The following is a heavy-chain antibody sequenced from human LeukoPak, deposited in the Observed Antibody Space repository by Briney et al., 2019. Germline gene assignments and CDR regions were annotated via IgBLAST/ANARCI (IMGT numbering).Heavy chain of an antibody. Sequence: SVKVSCKASGYTFTSYDINWVRQAPGQGLEWMANFIPIFDTANYARKFQGRVTITADESTGTAYMHLSSLTSGDTAVYYCARERGGYDNSGYDYWGQGTLVTVPS. V-gene: IGHV1-69*13. CDR2: FIPIFDTA. CDR1: GYTFTSYD. J-gene: IGHJ4*02. CDR3: ARERGGYDNSGYDY. D-gene: IGHD3-22*01.